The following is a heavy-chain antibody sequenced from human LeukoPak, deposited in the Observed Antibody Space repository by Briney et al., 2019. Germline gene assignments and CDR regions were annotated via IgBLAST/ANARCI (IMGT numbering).Heavy chain of an antibody. D-gene: IGHD2-8*01. CDR3: ARDLTPECSKIVHCHEGDY. J-gene: IGHJ4*02. V-gene: IGHV3-48*03. CDR1: GFSFSDSE. CDR2: ISGSSTTS. Sequence: GGSLRLSCAASGFSFSDSEMNWVRQAPGKGLEWISHISGSSTTSYYADSVKGRFTIARDNAKNSLYLQMTGLAVEDTAVYFCARDLTPECSKIVHCHEGDYWGQGALVTVSS.